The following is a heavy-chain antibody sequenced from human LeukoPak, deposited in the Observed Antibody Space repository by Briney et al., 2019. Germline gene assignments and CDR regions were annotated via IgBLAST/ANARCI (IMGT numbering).Heavy chain of an antibody. Sequence: SETLSLTCTVSGGSISNNYWSWIRQPPGKGLEWIGYIYYSGSTSYNPSLTSRVTISVDTSNNQFSLKLSSVTAADTAVYYCARLTLYSYGNLDYWGQGTLVTVSS. J-gene: IGHJ4*02. CDR2: IYYSGST. CDR1: GGSISNNY. V-gene: IGHV4-59*01. CDR3: ARLTLYSYGNLDY. D-gene: IGHD5-18*01.